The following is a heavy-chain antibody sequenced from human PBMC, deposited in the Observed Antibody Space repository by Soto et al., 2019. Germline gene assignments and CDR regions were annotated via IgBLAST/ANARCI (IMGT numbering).Heavy chain of an antibody. V-gene: IGHV4-31*03. CDR1: GGSISSGGYY. J-gene: IGHJ4*02. CDR3: AREESERYYFDY. Sequence: SETLSLTCTVSGGSISSGGYYWSWIRQHPGKGLEWIGYIYYSGSTYYNPSLKSRVTISVDTSKNQFSLKLSSVTAADTAVYYCAREESERYYFDYWGQGTLVTVSS. CDR2: IYYSGST.